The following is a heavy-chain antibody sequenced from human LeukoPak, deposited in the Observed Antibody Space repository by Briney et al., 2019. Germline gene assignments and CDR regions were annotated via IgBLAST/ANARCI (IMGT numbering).Heavy chain of an antibody. J-gene: IGHJ4*02. CDR3: ARDHVEMATIPRYFDY. CDR1: GFTFSGYS. Sequence: GGSLRLSCAASGFTFSGYSMNWVRQAPGKGLEWVSSISSSSSYIYYADSLKGRFTISRDNAKNSLYLQMNSLRAEDTAVYYCARDHVEMATIPRYFDYWGQGTLVTVSS. D-gene: IGHD5-24*01. CDR2: ISSSSSYI. V-gene: IGHV3-21*01.